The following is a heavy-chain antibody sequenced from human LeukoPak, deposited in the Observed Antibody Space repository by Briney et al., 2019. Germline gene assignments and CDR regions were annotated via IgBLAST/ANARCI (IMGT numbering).Heavy chain of an antibody. Sequence: ASVKVSFKASGYTFTNYYMHWVRQAPGQGLEWMGMIYPSGGSTTYAQKFQGRVTMTRDTSTSTVYMELSSLRSEDTAEYYCARRFYDTSGEYIYDYWGQGTLVTVSS. J-gene: IGHJ4*02. CDR1: GYTFTNYY. CDR3: ARRFYDTSGEYIYDY. V-gene: IGHV1-46*01. D-gene: IGHD3-22*01. CDR2: IYPSGGST.